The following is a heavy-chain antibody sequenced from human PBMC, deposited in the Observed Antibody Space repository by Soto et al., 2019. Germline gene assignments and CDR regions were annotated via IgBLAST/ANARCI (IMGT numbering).Heavy chain of an antibody. J-gene: IGHJ4*02. CDR3: AKDPYSNVAYYFDY. V-gene: IGHV3-23*01. CDR2: ISGSGGST. Sequence: GGSLRLSCAASGFTFSSYAMSWVRQAPGKGLEWVSAISGSGGSTYYADAVKGRFTISRDNSKNTLYLQMNSLRAEDTAVYYCAKDPYSNVAYYFDYWGQGTLVTVSS. D-gene: IGHD4-4*01. CDR1: GFTFSSYA.